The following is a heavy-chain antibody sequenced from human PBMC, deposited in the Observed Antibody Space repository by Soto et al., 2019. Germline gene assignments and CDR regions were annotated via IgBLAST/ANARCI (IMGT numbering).Heavy chain of an antibody. CDR1: GXTFSNAW. CDR3: TTDVDFWSGYSTWDY. Sequence: LRLSFAASGXTFSNAWMSWVRQAPGKGLEWVGRIKSKTDGGTTDYAAPVKGRFTISRDDSKNTLYLQMNSLKTEDTAVYYCTTDVDFWSGYSTWDYWGQGTLVTVSS. J-gene: IGHJ4*02. V-gene: IGHV3-15*01. CDR2: IKSKTDGGTT. D-gene: IGHD3-3*01.